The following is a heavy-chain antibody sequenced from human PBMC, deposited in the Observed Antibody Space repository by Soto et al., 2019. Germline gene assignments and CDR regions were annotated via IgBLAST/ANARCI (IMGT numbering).Heavy chain of an antibody. CDR1: GFTFSNYG. D-gene: IGHD5-12*01. Sequence: GGSLRLSCAASGFTFSNYGIHWVRQAPGKGLEWVTVVGNDGTVQYYADSVKGRFTISRDNSKNTLYLQMSSLRAEDTAVYFCVKDPPLGGYNYYYYYGMDVWGQGTTVTVSS. J-gene: IGHJ6*02. V-gene: IGHV3-30*18. CDR3: VKDPPLGGYNYYYYYGMDV. CDR2: VGNDGTVQ.